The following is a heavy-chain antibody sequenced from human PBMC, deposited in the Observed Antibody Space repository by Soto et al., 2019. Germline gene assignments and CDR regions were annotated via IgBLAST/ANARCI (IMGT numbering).Heavy chain of an antibody. CDR3: VRGGYFDSRGLYNPFDY. CDR2: ISKSAYI. CDR1: GFRLTSYA. J-gene: IGHJ4*02. D-gene: IGHD3-22*01. V-gene: IGHV3-21*01. Sequence: EGSLRLSCAASGFRLTSYAMNWVRRAPGRGLEWVSSISKSAYISYPDSLKGRFTISRDDAKNSLFLQMNSLRAEDTAVYYCVRGGYFDSRGLYNPFDYGGQGALVTVSS.